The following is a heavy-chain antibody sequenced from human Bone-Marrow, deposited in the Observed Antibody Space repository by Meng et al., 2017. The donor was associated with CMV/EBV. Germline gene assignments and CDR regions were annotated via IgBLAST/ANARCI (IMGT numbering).Heavy chain of an antibody. J-gene: IGHJ4*02. V-gene: IGHV3-74*01. D-gene: IGHD5-18*01. Sequence: GESLKISCAASGFTFSNYWMHWVRQAPGKGLVWVSRINSEGTSRSYAGSVKGRLTTSRDNAKNTLYLQMNSLRAEDTAVYYCARRAGYSYGFDYWGQGTLVTVSS. CDR3: ARRAGYSYGFDY. CDR1: GFTFSNYW. CDR2: INSEGTSR.